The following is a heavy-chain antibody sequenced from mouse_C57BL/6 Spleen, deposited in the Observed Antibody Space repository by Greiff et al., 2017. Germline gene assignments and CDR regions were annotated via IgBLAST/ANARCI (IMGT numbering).Heavy chain of an antibody. J-gene: IGHJ3*01. CDR1: GYTFTSYW. D-gene: IGHD2-4*01. Sequence: QVQLQQPGAELVKPGASVKLSCKASGYTFTSYWMHWVKQRPGRGLEWIGRIDPNSGGTKYNEKFKSKATLTVDKPSSTAYMQLSSLTSEDSAVYDCARDGNYYDYDVRFAYWGQGTLVTVSA. CDR2: IDPNSGGT. V-gene: IGHV1-72*01. CDR3: ARDGNYYDYDVRFAY.